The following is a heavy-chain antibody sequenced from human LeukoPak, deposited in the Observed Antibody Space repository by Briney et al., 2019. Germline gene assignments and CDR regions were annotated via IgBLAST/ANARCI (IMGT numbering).Heavy chain of an antibody. CDR2: IRYDGNNK. CDR1: GFTFSDYS. D-gene: IGHD4-17*01. CDR3: ARESGSVTSEVDFDY. V-gene: IGHV3-30*02. J-gene: IGHJ4*02. Sequence: GGSLRLSCAASGFTFSDYSMHWVRQAPGKGLNWVAFIRYDGNNKYYADSVKGRFTISRDNSKNMLYLEMNSLSTEDTAVYYCARESGSVTSEVDFDYWGQGTLVTVSS.